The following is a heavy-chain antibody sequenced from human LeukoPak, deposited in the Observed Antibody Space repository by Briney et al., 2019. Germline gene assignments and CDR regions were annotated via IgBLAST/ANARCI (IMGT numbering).Heavy chain of an antibody. J-gene: IGHJ6*02. D-gene: IGHD4-17*01. Sequence: KPSETLSLTCTVSGGSISSYYWSWLRQPPGKGLEWIGYIYYSGSTNYNPSLKSRVTISVDTSKNQFSLKLSSVTAADTAVYYCARRTDYYYYYGMDVWGQGTTVTFSS. CDR2: IYYSGST. CDR3: ARRTDYYYYYGMDV. V-gene: IGHV4-59*01. CDR1: GGSISSYY.